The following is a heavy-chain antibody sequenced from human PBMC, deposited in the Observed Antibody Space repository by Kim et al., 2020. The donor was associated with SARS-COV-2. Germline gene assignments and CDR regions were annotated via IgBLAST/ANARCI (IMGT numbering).Heavy chain of an antibody. Sequence: DSVKGRFTSSSDNSRNTLYLHMNSLRPDDTALYFCARDGQGLPGKNGMDVWGQGTTVTVSS. D-gene: IGHD3-10*01. J-gene: IGHJ6*02. CDR3: ARDGQGLPGKNGMDV. V-gene: IGHV3-30*01.